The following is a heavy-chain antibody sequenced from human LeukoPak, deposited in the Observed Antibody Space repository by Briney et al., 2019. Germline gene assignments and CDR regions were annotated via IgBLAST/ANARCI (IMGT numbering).Heavy chain of an antibody. CDR2: ISAYNGNT. V-gene: IGHV1-18*01. Sequence: ASVKASCKASGYTFTSYGISWVRQAPGQGLEWMGWISAYNGNTNYAQKLQGRVTMTTDTSTSTAYMELRSLRSDDTAVYYCARGLPYGSGSPRGEYFQHWGQGTLVTVSS. D-gene: IGHD3-10*01. CDR3: ARGLPYGSGSPRGEYFQH. CDR1: GYTFTSYG. J-gene: IGHJ1*01.